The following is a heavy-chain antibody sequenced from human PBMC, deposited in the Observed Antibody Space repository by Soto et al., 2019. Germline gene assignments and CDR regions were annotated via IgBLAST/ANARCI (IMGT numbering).Heavy chain of an antibody. Sequence: GGSQRLSCAASGFTFGDHGMHWVRRAPGKGLEWVSGITWDSNTIAYADSVKGRFTISRDNAKNSVYLQMNSLRSEDTALYYCAKRDGNNWDFDHWGQGTQVTVSS. D-gene: IGHD1-20*01. CDR3: AKRDGNNWDFDH. V-gene: IGHV3-9*01. J-gene: IGHJ4*02. CDR2: ITWDSNTI. CDR1: GFTFGDHG.